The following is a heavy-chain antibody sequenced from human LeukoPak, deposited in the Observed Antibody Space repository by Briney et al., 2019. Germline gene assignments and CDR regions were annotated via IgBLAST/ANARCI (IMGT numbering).Heavy chain of an antibody. CDR3: ATSGYSYGHYYYYYGMDV. V-gene: IGHV3-33*01. J-gene: IGHJ6*02. D-gene: IGHD5-18*01. CDR2: IWYDGSNK. Sequence: GGSLRLSCAASGFTFSSYGMHWVRQAPGKGLEWVADIWYDGSNKYYADSVKGRFTISRDNSKNTLYLQMSSLRAEDTAVYYCATSGYSYGHYYYYYGMDVWGQGTTVTVSS. CDR1: GFTFSSYG.